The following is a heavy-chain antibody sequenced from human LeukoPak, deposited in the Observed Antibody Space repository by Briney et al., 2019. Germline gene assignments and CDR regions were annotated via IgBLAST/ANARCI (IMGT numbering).Heavy chain of an antibody. CDR1: GYTFTGYY. J-gene: IGHJ4*02. D-gene: IGHD2-2*01. Sequence: ASVKVSCKASGYTFTGYYMHWVRQAPGRGLEWMGWINPNSGGTNYAQKFQGWVTMTRDTSISTAYKELSRLRSDDTAVYYCARGPRRDRYCSSTSCLTPADYWGQGTLVTVSS. V-gene: IGHV1-2*04. CDR2: INPNSGGT. CDR3: ARGPRRDRYCSSTSCLTPADY.